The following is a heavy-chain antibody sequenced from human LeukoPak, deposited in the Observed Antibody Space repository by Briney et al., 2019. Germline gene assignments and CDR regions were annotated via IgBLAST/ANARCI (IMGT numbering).Heavy chain of an antibody. CDR1: GFTFSKYW. Sequence: PGGSLRLSCAPSGFTFSKYWMLWARQAPGKGLESVSRIKTDETVTTYADSVKGRFTVSRANADNTMFLQMNSVRDEDTAVYYCATKQWLAPPPDSWGQGTPVTVSS. J-gene: IGHJ5*02. D-gene: IGHD6-19*01. CDR2: IKTDETVT. CDR3: ATKQWLAPPPDS. V-gene: IGHV3-74*01.